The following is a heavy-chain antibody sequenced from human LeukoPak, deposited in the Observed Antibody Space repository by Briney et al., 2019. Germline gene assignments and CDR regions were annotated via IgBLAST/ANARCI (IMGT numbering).Heavy chain of an antibody. CDR3: AGDQGGSAHRHAFDI. Sequence: AETLSLTCTVSGGSVDTIDYCWSWIRQPPGKGLEWIVYMYDTGSSIYSPSLKSRLTISVDTSKNQFTLNLSSMTAADTAVSYCAGDQGGSAHRHAFDIWGQGTLVTVSS. CDR2: MYDTGSS. D-gene: IGHD1-26*01. CDR1: GGSVDTIDYC. V-gene: IGHV4-61*08. J-gene: IGHJ3*02.